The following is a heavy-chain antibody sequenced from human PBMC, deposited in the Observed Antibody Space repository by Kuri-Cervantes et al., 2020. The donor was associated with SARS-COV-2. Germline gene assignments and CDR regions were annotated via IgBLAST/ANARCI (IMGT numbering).Heavy chain of an antibody. D-gene: IGHD2-2*01. CDR2: IYHSGST. J-gene: IGHJ4*02. V-gene: IGHV4-38-2*02. CDR3: ARDGEKAGYCSSTSCYFDY. CDR1: GYSISSGYY. Sequence: GSLRLSCTVSGYSISSGYYWGWIRQPPGKGLEWIGSIYHSGSTYYNPSLKSRVTISVDTSKNQFSLKLSSVTAADTAVYYCARDGEKAGYCSSTSCYFDYWGQGTLVTVSS.